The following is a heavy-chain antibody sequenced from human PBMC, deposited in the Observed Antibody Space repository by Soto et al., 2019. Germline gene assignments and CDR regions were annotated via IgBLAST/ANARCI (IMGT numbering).Heavy chain of an antibody. J-gene: IGHJ4*02. V-gene: IGHV4-34*01. D-gene: IGHD6-19*01. CDR2: INHSGST. CDR3: ARGLSSGWYDDY. CDR1: GGSFSGYY. Sequence: QVQLQQWGAGLLKPSETLSLTCAVYGGSFSGYYWSWIRQPPGKGLEWIGEINHSGSTNYNPSLKSRVTISVDTSKHQFSLKLSSVTAAYTAVYYCARGLSSGWYDDYWGQGTLVTVSS.